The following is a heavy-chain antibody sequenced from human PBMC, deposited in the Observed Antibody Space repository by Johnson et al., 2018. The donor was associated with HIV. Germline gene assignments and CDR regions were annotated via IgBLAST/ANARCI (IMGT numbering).Heavy chain of an antibody. Sequence: VQLVESGGVVVQPGGSLRLSCAASGFTFDDYTMHWVRQAPGKGLEWVSGISWNSGSLGYADSVKGRFTISRDNAKNSLYLQMNNLRAEDTALYYCARRDSGSLSFDIWGQGTMVTVSS. CDR3: ARRDSGSLSFDI. J-gene: IGHJ3*02. V-gene: IGHV3-9*01. D-gene: IGHD1-26*01. CDR1: GFTFDDYT. CDR2: ISWNSGSL.